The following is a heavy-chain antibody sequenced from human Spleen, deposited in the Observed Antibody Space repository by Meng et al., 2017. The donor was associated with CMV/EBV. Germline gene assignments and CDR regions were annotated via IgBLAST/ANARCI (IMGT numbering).Heavy chain of an antibody. CDR3: ARDMSN. J-gene: IGHJ4*02. CDR1: GFTFSSYA. D-gene: IGHD3-16*01. V-gene: IGHV3-72*01. Sequence: GGSLRLSCAASGFTFSSYAMSWVRQAPGKGLEWVGRIRNKASGYSTEYAASVKGRFTMSRDDSKKSLYLQMNSLKTEDTAVYYCARDMSNWGQGTLVTVSS. CDR2: IRNKASGYST.